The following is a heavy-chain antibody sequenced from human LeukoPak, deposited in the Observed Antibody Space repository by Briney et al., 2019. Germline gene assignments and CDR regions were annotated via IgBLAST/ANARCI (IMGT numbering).Heavy chain of an antibody. CDR2: IYSGGDT. Sequence: GGSLRLSCAASGFTVSGNYMSWVRQAPGKGLEWVSVIYSGGDTYSADSVKGRFTISRDNSKNTVYLQMNSLRAEDTAVYYCARYRGYFDWGYWGQGTLVTVSS. J-gene: IGHJ4*02. D-gene: IGHD3-9*01. CDR3: ARYRGYFDWGY. CDR1: GFTVSGNY. V-gene: IGHV3-53*01.